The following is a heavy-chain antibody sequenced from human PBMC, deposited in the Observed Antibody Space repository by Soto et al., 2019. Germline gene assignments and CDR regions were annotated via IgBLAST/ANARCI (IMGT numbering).Heavy chain of an antibody. CDR3: AREYTYGSNFFDC. Sequence: PSETLSLTCTVSGGSISSSAYYWSWIRQHPGKGLEWIEYISHSGSTYYNPSLKSSVIISVDTSKNQFSLSLTSVTAAVIAVYYCAREYTYGSNFFDCWGQGALVTVSS. V-gene: IGHV4-31*03. D-gene: IGHD5-18*01. J-gene: IGHJ4*02. CDR1: GGSISSSAYY. CDR2: ISHSGST.